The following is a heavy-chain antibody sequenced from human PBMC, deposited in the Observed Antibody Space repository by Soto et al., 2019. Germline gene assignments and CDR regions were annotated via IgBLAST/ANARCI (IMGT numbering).Heavy chain of an antibody. Sequence: EVQLVESGGGVVRPGGSLRLSCAASGFTFDDYGMSWVRQAPGKGLEWVSGINWNGGSTGYADSVKGRFTISRDNAKNSLYLQMNSLRAEDTALYYCARDMAMIVVVTDYYYYGMDVWGQGTTVTVSS. V-gene: IGHV3-20*04. CDR3: ARDMAMIVVVTDYYYYGMDV. D-gene: IGHD3-22*01. J-gene: IGHJ6*02. CDR2: INWNGGST. CDR1: GFTFDDYG.